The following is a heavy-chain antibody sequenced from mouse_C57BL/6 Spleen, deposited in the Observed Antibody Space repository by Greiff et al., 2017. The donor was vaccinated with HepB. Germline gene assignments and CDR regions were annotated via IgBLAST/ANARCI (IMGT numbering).Heavy chain of an antibody. J-gene: IGHJ1*03. CDR2: IYPGDGDT. Sequence: QVQLKQSGPELVKPGASVKISCKASGYAFSSSWMNWVKQRPGKGLEWIGRIYPGDGDTNYNGKFKGKATLTADKSSSTAYMQLSSLTSEDSAVYFCARRTGTNWYFDVWGTGTTVTVSS. V-gene: IGHV1-82*01. CDR1: GYAFSSSW. D-gene: IGHD4-1*01. CDR3: ARRTGTNWYFDV.